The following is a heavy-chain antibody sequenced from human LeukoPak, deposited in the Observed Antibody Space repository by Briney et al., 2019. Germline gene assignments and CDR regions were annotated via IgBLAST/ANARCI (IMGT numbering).Heavy chain of an antibody. D-gene: IGHD1-26*01. CDR3: ARVQWELTPRAAFDI. Sequence: PGGSLRLSCAGSGFTFNNYAVTWVRQAPGKGLEWVSTISGNSGSTYYADSVKGRFTISRDNAKNSLYLQMNSLRDEDTAVYYCARVQWELTPRAAFDIWGQGTMVTVSS. V-gene: IGHV3-23*01. J-gene: IGHJ3*02. CDR2: ISGNSGST. CDR1: GFTFNNYA.